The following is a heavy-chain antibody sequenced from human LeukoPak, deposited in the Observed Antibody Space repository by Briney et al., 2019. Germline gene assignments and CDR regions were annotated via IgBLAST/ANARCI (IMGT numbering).Heavy chain of an antibody. CDR2: ISGSFITI. V-gene: IGHV3-48*02. J-gene: IGHJ4*02. CDR1: GFIFNRYG. D-gene: IGHD3-9*01. CDR3: VRTYDVLTGGFDY. Sequence: GGSLRLSCAASGFIFNRYGMNWVRQAPGRGLERISYISGSFITIEYADSVKGRFTISRNNARNSLFLQMNSLRDEDTAVYYCVRTYDVLTGGFDYWGQGTPVTVSS.